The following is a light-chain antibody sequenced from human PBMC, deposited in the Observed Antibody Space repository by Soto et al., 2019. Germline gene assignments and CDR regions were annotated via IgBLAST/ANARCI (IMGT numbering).Light chain of an antibody. V-gene: IGLV1-40*01. CDR2: GND. CDR1: SSNIGAGYD. J-gene: IGLJ1*01. Sequence: QSVLTQPPSVSGAPGQGVTISCTGSSSNIGAGYDVHWYQQLPGAAPKLLIFGNDNRPSGVPDRFSGSRSGTSASLAITGLQAEDEADYYCSSHTTSYTVDVFGTGTKLTVL. CDR3: SSHTTSYTVDV.